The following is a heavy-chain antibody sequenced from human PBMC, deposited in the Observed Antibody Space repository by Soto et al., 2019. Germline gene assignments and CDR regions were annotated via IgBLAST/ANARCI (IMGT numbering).Heavy chain of an antibody. CDR1: GFTFSSYA. J-gene: IGHJ3*02. D-gene: IGHD1-7*01. V-gene: IGHV3-30-3*01. CDR2: ISYDGSNK. Sequence: GSLRLSCAASGFTFSSYAMHWVRQAPGKGLEWVAVISYDGSNKYYADSVKGRFTISRDNSKNTLYLQMNSLRAEDTAVYYCARDPNNWNSIGPGHVDIWGQGTMVTV. CDR3: ARDPNNWNSIGPGHVDI.